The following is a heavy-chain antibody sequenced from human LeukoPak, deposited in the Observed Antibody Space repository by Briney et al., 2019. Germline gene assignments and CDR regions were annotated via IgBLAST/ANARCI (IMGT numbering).Heavy chain of an antibody. J-gene: IGHJ6*02. CDR1: GFTFSSYA. CDR3: AGDKGDY. Sequence: GFLRLSCAASGFTFSSYAMHWVRQAPGKGLEGVAVISYDGSNKYYADSVKGRFTISRDNSKDTLYLQMNSLRAEDTAVYYCAGDKGDYWGQGTTVTVSS. V-gene: IGHV3-30*04. D-gene: IGHD3-10*01. CDR2: ISYDGSNK.